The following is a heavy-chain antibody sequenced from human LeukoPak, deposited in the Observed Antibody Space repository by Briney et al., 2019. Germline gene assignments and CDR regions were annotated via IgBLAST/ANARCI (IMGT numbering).Heavy chain of an antibody. CDR2: INYSGTI. CDR1: GGSINSNNHY. V-gene: IGHV4-39*01. CDR3: ARHPGYSSGWWYFDF. J-gene: IGHJ4*02. Sequence: PSETLSLTCNVSGGSINSNNHYWGWIRQPPGKGLEWLGSINYSGTIFYSPSLNSRVTISVYTSGNQFSLKLTSATAADTAVYYCARHPGYSSGWWYFDFWGQGTLVTVSS. D-gene: IGHD5-18*01.